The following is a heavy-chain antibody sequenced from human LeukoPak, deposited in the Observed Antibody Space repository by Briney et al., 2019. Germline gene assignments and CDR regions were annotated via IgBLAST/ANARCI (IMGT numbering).Heavy chain of an antibody. J-gene: IGHJ4*02. CDR1: GFTFSSYS. CDR3: ARASAAGTNFDY. Sequence: PGGSLRLSCAASGFTFSSYSMNWVRQAPGKGLEWVSSISSSSSYIYYADSVKGRFTISRDNAKNPLYLQMNSLRAEDTAVYYCARASAAGTNFDYWGQGTLVTVSS. D-gene: IGHD6-13*01. V-gene: IGHV3-21*01. CDR2: ISSSSSYI.